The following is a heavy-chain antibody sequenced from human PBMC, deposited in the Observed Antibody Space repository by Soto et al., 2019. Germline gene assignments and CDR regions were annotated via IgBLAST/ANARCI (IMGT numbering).Heavy chain of an antibody. D-gene: IGHD5-18*01. CDR2: IYYSGST. V-gene: IGHV4-30-4*08. CDR3: ARSMDQYYYSSAMDV. J-gene: IGHJ6*02. CDR1: GGSISTGDYY. Sequence: SETLSLTCTVSGGSISTGDYYWSWIRQPPGKGLEWIGCIYYSGSTYYNPSVKSRVTISLDASNNRFSLILSFVSAADTAVYYCARSMDQYYYSSAMDVWGQGTTVTVSS.